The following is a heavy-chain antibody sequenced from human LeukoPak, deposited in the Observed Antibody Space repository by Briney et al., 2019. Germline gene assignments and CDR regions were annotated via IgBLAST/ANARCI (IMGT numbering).Heavy chain of an antibody. CDR3: ARDREMGSYCSGGSCYGLPDDY. D-gene: IGHD2-15*01. J-gene: IGHJ4*02. V-gene: IGHV3-48*01. CDR1: GFTFSSYS. CDR2: ISSSSSTI. Sequence: GGSLRLSCAASGFTFSSYSMNWVRQAPGKGLEWVSYISSSSSTIYYADSVKGRFTISRDNAKNSLYLQMNSLRAEDTAVYYCARDREMGSYCSGGSCYGLPDDYWGQGTLVTVSS.